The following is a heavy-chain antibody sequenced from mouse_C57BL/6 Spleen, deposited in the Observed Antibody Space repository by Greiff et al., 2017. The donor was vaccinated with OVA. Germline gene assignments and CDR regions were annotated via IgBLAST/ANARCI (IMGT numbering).Heavy chain of an antibody. V-gene: IGHV1-61*01. Sequence: QVQLQQPGAELVRPGSSVKLSCKASGYTFTSYWMDWVKQRPGQGLEWIGNIYPSDSETHYNQKFKDKATLTVDKSSSTAYMQLSSLTSEDSAVYYCARLDLGHFDYWGQGTTLTVSS. J-gene: IGHJ2*01. D-gene: IGHD4-1*01. CDR2: IYPSDSET. CDR1: GYTFTSYW. CDR3: ARLDLGHFDY.